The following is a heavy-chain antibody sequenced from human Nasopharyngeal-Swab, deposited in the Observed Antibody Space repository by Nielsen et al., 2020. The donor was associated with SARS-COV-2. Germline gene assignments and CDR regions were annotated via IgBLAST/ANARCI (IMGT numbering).Heavy chain of an antibody. CDR1: GGSISSSSYY. Sequence: SETLSLTCTVSGGSISSSSYYWSWIRQPPGKGLEWIGYIYYSGSTNYNPSLKSRVTISVDTSKNQFSLKLSSVTAADTAVYYCARTDYDSSGYYLGMINAFDIWGQGTMVTVSS. CDR2: IYYSGST. CDR3: ARTDYDSSGYYLGMINAFDI. D-gene: IGHD3-22*01. J-gene: IGHJ3*02. V-gene: IGHV4-61*01.